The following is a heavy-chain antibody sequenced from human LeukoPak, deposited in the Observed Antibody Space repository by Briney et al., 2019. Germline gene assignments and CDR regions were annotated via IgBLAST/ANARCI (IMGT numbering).Heavy chain of an antibody. CDR3: ARDGRTMFGLVIQGHSNCWSGP. D-gene: IGHD3-3*01. Sequence: GASVKVSCKASAYTFTGYYMDWVRLAPGQGLEWMGWINPNSGGTNYAQKFQGRVTMTRDTSISTAYMELSRLRSDDTAVYYCARDGRTMFGLVIQGHSNCWSGPWGQGTLVTVSS. V-gene: IGHV1-2*02. J-gene: IGHJ5*02. CDR1: AYTFTGYY. CDR2: INPNSGGT.